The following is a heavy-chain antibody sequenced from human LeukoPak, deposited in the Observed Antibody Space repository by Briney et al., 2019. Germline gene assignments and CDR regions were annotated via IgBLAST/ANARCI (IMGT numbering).Heavy chain of an antibody. CDR3: AKANQRYYDFWSGFDY. D-gene: IGHD3-3*01. CDR1: GFTFSSYG. J-gene: IGHJ4*02. CDR2: ISYGGSNK. V-gene: IGHV3-30*18. Sequence: GGSLRLSCAASGFTFSSYGMHWVRQAPGKGLEWVAVISYGGSNKYYADSVKGRFTISRDNSKNTLYLQMNSLRAEDTAVYYCAKANQRYYDFWSGFDYWGQGTLVTVSS.